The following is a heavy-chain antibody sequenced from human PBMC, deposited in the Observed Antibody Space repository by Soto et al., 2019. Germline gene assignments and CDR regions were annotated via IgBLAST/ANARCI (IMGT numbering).Heavy chain of an antibody. CDR3: ARAHYGDYGYGMDV. V-gene: IGHV4-30-2*01. J-gene: IGHJ6*02. D-gene: IGHD4-17*01. CDR2: IYHSGTT. Sequence: QLQLQESGSGLVKPSQNLSLTCAVSGGSISSGGYSWSWIRQPPGKGLEWIGYIYHSGTTYYNPSLKSRVTISVARSKNQFSLKLSSVTAADTAVYYCARAHYGDYGYGMDVWGQGTTVTVSS. CDR1: GGSISSGGYS.